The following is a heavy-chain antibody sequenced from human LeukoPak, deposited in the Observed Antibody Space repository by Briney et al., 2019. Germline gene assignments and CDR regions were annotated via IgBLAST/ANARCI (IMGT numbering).Heavy chain of an antibody. CDR2: INNDGNRI. CDR1: GFTVSNSW. D-gene: IGHD7-27*01. V-gene: IGHV3-74*01. CDR3: ARGGLPGGFDY. J-gene: IGHJ4*02. Sequence: TGGSLRLSCAASGFTVSNSWMFWVRQAPGKGLMYASEINNDGNRIRYVDSVKGRFTISRDGAKNTLFLQMNSLRDDDTAMYYCARGGLPGGFDYWGQGILVTVSS.